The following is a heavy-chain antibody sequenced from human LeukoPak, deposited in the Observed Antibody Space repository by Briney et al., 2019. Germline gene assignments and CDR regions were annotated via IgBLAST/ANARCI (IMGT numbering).Heavy chain of an antibody. CDR3: ARDESKSTY. J-gene: IGHJ4*02. CDR2: INHSGST. V-gene: IGHV4-34*01. Sequence: SETLSLTCAVYGGSFSGYYWSWIRQPPGKGLEWIGEINHSGSTNYNPSLKSRVTISVDTSKNQFSLKLSSVTAADTAVYYCARDESKSTYWGQGTLVTVSS. CDR1: GGSFSGYY.